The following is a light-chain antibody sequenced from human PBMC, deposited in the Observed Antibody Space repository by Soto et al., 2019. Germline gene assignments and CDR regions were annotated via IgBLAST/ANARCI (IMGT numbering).Light chain of an antibody. CDR2: AAS. Sequence: DIQMTQSPSSLSASVGDRVTITCRASQDIRHYLAWFQQKSGKAPKSLIYAASRLQSGVPSKFIGGGSGTDFTLTITGLQPDDFGTYYCQLYNSYPPTFGQGTKVEIK. CDR1: QDIRHY. CDR3: QLYNSYPPT. V-gene: IGKV1-16*02. J-gene: IGKJ1*01.